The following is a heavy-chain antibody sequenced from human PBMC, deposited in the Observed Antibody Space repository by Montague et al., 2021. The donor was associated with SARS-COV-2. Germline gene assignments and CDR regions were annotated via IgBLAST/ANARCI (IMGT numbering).Heavy chain of an antibody. V-gene: IGHV4-34*01. J-gene: IGHJ4*02. Sequence: SETLSLTCAVYGGSFSGYYWSWIRQPPGKGLEWIEEINHSGSTNYNPSLKRRVTISVDTSKNQFSLKVSSVTAADTAVYYCARGLMSGSYYLGLDYWGQGTLVTVSS. CDR2: INHSGST. D-gene: IGHD1-26*01. CDR1: GGSFSGYY. CDR3: ARGLMSGSYYLGLDY.